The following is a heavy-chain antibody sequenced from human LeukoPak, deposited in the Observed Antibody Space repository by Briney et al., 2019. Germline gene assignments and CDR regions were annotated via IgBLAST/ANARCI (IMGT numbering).Heavy chain of an antibody. D-gene: IGHD3-10*01. CDR2: ISSSGSTI. CDR3: ARDHGAHYYYYYMDV. Sequence: GGSLRLSCAASGFTFSDYYMSWIRQAPGKGLEWVSYISSSGSTIYYADSVKGRFTISRDNAKNSLYLQMNSLRAEDTAVYYCARDHGAHYYYYYMDVWGKGTTVTVSS. CDR1: GFTFSDYY. V-gene: IGHV3-11*04. J-gene: IGHJ6*03.